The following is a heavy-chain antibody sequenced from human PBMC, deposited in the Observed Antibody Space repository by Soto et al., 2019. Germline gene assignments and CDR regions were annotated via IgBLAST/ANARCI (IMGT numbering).Heavy chain of an antibody. CDR1: GSSVLSGAHY. D-gene: IGHD6-19*01. J-gene: IGHJ6*02. V-gene: IGHV4-61*08. Sequence: SDTRSLTCTLSGSSVLSGAHYCTWLLQRPGKGREWIGKIFFSLSTSYNPSLKSRVTISVDTSKNQFSLKVTSVTAAYTAAYYCARGSGRGNGWGTYFYYGMDVWGQGTTVTVSS. CDR3: ARGSGRGNGWGTYFYYGMDV. CDR2: IFFSLST.